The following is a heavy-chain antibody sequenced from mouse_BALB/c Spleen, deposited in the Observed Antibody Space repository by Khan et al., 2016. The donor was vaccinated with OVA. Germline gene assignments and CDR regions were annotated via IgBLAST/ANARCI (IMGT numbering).Heavy chain of an antibody. V-gene: IGHV3-2*02. CDR3: ARIQGGDFDY. Sequence: EVQLQESGPGLVKPSQSLSLTCTVTGYSITSDYAWNWIRQFPGNKLEWMGYISYSGNTKYNPSLKSRISITRDTSKNQFVLQLNFVTIEDTATYYCARIQGGDFDYWGQGTTLTVSS. CDR2: ISYSGNT. D-gene: IGHD3-2*02. J-gene: IGHJ2*01. CDR1: GYSITSDYA.